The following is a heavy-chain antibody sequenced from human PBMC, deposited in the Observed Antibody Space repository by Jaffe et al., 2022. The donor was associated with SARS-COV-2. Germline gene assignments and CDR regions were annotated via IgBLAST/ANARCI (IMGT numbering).Heavy chain of an antibody. CDR1: GFTFSSYG. J-gene: IGHJ4*02. CDR2: ISYDGSNK. V-gene: IGHV3-30*18. D-gene: IGHD3-22*01. CDR3: AKDAENSYYYDSSGHDGHY. Sequence: QVQLVESGGGVVQPGRSLRLSCAASGFTFSSYGMHWVRQAPGKGLEWVAVISYDGSNKYYADSVKGRFTISRDNSKNTLYLQMNSLRAEDTAVYYCAKDAENSYYYDSSGHDGHYWGQGTLVTVSS.